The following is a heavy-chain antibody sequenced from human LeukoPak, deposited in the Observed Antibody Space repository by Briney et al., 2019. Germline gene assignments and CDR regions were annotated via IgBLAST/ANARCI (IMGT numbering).Heavy chain of an antibody. D-gene: IGHD2-21*01. CDR3: ARVPDFIARPCDS. CDR1: GGSFSGNY. Sequence: SETLSLTCAVYGGSFSGNYWTLIRQTPGRGLEWIGESSPSGDITGYNPSLKGRATISVDSSKKQFSLRLTSVTAADTGVYYCARVPDFIARPCDSWGPGTLVTVSS. J-gene: IGHJ4*02. CDR2: SSPSGDIT. V-gene: IGHV4-34*01.